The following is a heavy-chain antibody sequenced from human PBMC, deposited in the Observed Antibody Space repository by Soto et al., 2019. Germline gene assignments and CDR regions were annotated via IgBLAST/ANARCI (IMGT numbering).Heavy chain of an antibody. CDR1: GFTFSSYA. D-gene: IGHD6-19*01. CDR3: AKAESSYASGWYAY. J-gene: IGHJ4*02. V-gene: IGHV3-23*01. Sequence: EVQLLESGGGLVQPGGSLRLSCVASGFTFSSYAMSWVRQAPGKGLEWVSAISSAGRTYYADSVKGRFTISRDNSXNTLYLQMNSLGAEDTAVHYCAKAESSYASGWYAYWGQGTLVTVSS. CDR2: ISSAGRT.